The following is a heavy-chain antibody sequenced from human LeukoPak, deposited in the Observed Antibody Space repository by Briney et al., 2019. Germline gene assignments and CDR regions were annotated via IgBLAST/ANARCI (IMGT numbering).Heavy chain of an antibody. J-gene: IGHJ3*02. CDR2: IYYRGST. D-gene: IGHD2/OR15-2a*01. CDR3: ARGRLVLRSFDI. Sequence: SETLSLTCTVSGGSISTYYWSWIRQPPGKGLEWIGYIYYRGSTSYNPSLKSRVTLSVDTSKNQFSLKVNSVTAADTAVYYCARGRLVLRSFDIWGQGTMVSVSS. V-gene: IGHV4-59*01. CDR1: GGSISTYY.